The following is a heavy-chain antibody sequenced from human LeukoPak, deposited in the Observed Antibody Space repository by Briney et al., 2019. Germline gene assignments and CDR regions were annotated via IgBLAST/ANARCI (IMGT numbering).Heavy chain of an antibody. CDR1: GFTFSSYG. V-gene: IGHV3-30*02. Sequence: PGGSLRLSCAASGFTFSSYGMHWVRQAPGKGLEWVAFIRYDGSNKYYADSVKGRFTISRDNSKNTLYLQMNSLRAEDTAVYYCAKDALWFGEFSIIDYWGQGTLVTVSS. D-gene: IGHD3-10*01. J-gene: IGHJ4*02. CDR2: IRYDGSNK. CDR3: AKDALWFGEFSIIDY.